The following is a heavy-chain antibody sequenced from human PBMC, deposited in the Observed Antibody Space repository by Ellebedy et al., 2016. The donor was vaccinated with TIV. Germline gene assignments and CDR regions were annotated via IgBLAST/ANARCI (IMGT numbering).Heavy chain of an antibody. CDR3: AKDGVPALPLGYYYYMDV. V-gene: IGHV3-23*01. CDR1: GFTFSSYA. D-gene: IGHD2-2*01. J-gene: IGHJ6*03. Sequence: GESLKISXAASGFTFSSYAMSWVRQAPGKGLEWVSAISGSGGSTYYADSVKGRFTISRDNSKNTLYLQMNSLRAEDTAVYYCAKDGVPALPLGYYYYMDVWGKGTTVTVSS. CDR2: ISGSGGST.